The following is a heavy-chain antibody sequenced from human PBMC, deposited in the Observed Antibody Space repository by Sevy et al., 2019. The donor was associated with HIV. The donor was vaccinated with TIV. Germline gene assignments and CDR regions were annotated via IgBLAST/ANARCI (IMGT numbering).Heavy chain of an antibody. CDR3: ARDKYYYISGSFDY. Sequence: ASVKVSCKTSGGIFRSNAISWVRQAPGQGLEWMGGIIAVFGTTNYAQKFQGRVTVTADESRGIAYMELSSLRSEDTAVYYCARDKYYYISGSFDYWGQGTPVTVSS. J-gene: IGHJ4*02. CDR1: GGIFRSNA. CDR2: IIAVFGTT. D-gene: IGHD3-10*01. V-gene: IGHV1-69*13.